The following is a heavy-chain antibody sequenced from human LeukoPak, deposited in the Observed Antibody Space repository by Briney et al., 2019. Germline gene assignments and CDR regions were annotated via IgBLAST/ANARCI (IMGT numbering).Heavy chain of an antibody. CDR1: GFTFSSYS. CDR2: ISSSSSYI. CDR3: ARDHSPLSTMIVVVRYFDY. Sequence: GGSLRLSCAASGFTFSSYSMNWVRQAPGKALEWVSSISSSSSYIYYADSVKGRFTISRDNAKNSLYLQMNSLRAEDTAVYYCARDHSPLSTMIVVVRYFDYWGQGTLVTVSS. J-gene: IGHJ4*02. V-gene: IGHV3-21*01. D-gene: IGHD3-22*01.